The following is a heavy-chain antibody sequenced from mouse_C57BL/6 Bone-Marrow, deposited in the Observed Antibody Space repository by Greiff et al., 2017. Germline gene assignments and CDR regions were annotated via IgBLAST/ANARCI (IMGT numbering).Heavy chain of an antibody. V-gene: IGHV5-12*01. CDR2: ISNGGGST. Sequence: EVKLVESGGGLVQPGGSLKLSCAASGFTFSDYYMYWVRQTPEKRLEWVAYISNGGGSTDYPDTVKGRFTISRDNAKNTLYLQMSRLESEDTAMYYCARGVGDEAWFAYWGQGTLVTVSA. J-gene: IGHJ3*01. CDR1: GFTFSDYY. CDR3: ARGVGDEAWFAY. D-gene: IGHD1-1*01.